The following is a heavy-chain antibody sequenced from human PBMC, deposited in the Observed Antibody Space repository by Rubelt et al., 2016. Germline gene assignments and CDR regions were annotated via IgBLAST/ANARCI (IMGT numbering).Heavy chain of an antibody. J-gene: IGHJ6*02. V-gene: IGHV1-18*01. CDR1: GYTFTSYG. D-gene: IGHD3-3*01. CDR2: ISAYNGNT. Sequence: QVQLVQSGAEVKKPGASVKVSCKASGYTFTSYGISWVRQAPGQGLEWMGWISAYNGNTNYAQKLQGRVTMTTGTSTSTAYMGLRSLRSDDTAVYYCARDRPTIFGVVIRPLYYYGMDVWGQGTTVTVSS. CDR3: ARDRPTIFGVVIRPLYYYGMDV.